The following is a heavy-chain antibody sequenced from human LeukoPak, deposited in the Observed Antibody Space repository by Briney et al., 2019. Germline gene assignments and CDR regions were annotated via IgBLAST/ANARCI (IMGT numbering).Heavy chain of an antibody. V-gene: IGHV3-53*04. CDR2: IYSGGST. D-gene: IGHD3-10*01. CDR1: GFTFSSNY. CDR3: ARDLYYGSGSYRYYYYGMDV. Sequence: GGSLRLSCAASGFTFSSNYMSWVRQAPGKGLEWVSVIYSGGSTYYSDSVKGRFTVSRHNSKNTLYLQMNSLRAEDTAVYYCARDLYYGSGSYRYYYYGMDVWGQGTTVTVSS. J-gene: IGHJ6*02.